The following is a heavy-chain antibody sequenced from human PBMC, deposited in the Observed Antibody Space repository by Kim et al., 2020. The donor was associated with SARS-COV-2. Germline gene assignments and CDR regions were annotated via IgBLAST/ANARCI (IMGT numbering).Heavy chain of an antibody. J-gene: IGHJ4*02. CDR1: GFTFSSNS. V-gene: IGHV3-21*01. CDR3: AWSRWSDDLDY. Sequence: GGSLRLSCAASGFTFSSNSMNWVRQAPGKGLEWVSSISSSSSYIYYADSVKGRFTISRDNAQRSLYLQMTSLRVEDTGVYYCAWSRWSDDLDYCGQGTLVIVSS. D-gene: IGHD1-1*01. CDR2: ISSSSSYI.